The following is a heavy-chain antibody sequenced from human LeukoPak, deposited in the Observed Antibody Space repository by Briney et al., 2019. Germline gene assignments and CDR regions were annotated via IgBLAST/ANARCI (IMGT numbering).Heavy chain of an antibody. V-gene: IGHV4-34*01. D-gene: IGHD3-22*01. CDR3: ARDGYYYDSSGYGYYYYYGMDV. CDR2: INHSGST. CDR1: GGSFSGYY. Sequence: PSETLSLTCAVYGGSFSGYYWSWIRQPPGKGLEWIGEINHSGSTNYNPSLKSRVTISVDTSKNQFSLKLSSVTAADTAVYYCARDGYYYDSSGYGYYYYYGMDVWGQGTTVTVSS. J-gene: IGHJ6*02.